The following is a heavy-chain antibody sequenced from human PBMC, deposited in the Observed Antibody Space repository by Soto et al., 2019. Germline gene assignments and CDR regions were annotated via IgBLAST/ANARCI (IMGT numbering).Heavy chain of an antibody. Sequence: DSLAVTFTVSVDSISGCYWTWIRQPPGKGLEGILYIDYSGSTNYNPALKSRVTISVDTSKKEFSLKLRSVTAADTAVYYCERAVDYFYGMYXWGQGTTVTVS. V-gene: IGHV4-59*07. CDR2: IDYSGST. D-gene: IGHD6-19*01. CDR3: ERAVDYFYGMYX. J-gene: IGHJ6*02. CDR1: VDSISGCY.